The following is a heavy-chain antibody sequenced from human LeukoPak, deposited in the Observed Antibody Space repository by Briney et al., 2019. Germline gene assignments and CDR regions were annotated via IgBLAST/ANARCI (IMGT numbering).Heavy chain of an antibody. CDR3: AREAGYYYGSGRRAYYYYGMDV. CDR1: GGSFSGYY. J-gene: IGHJ6*02. V-gene: IGHV4-34*01. D-gene: IGHD3-10*01. CDR2: INHSGST. Sequence: SETLSLTCAVYGGSFSGYYWSWIRQPPGKGLEWIGEINHSGSTNYNQSLKSRVTTSVDTSKNQFSLKLSSVTAADTAVYYCAREAGYYYGSGRRAYYYYGMDVWGQGTTVTVSS.